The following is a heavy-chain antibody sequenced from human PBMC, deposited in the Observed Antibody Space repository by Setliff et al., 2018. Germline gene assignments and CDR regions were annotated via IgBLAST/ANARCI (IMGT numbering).Heavy chain of an antibody. CDR1: GGSISSYY. CDR2: IHISGST. V-gene: IGHV4-4*08. J-gene: IGHJ5*02. Sequence: PSETLSLTCTVSGGSISSYYWSWIRQPPGKGLEWIGYIHISGSTNYNPSLKSRVTIPVDTSKNQFSLKLSSVTAADTAVYYCARGAGWWDLWGQGTLVTVSS. CDR3: ARGAGWWDL.